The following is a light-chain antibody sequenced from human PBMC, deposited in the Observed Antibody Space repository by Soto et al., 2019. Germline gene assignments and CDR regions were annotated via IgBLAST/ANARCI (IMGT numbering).Light chain of an antibody. J-gene: IGKJ5*01. CDR2: AAS. V-gene: IGKV1-39*01. CDR3: QQYSAYPIT. Sequence: DIQMTQSPSSLSASVGYIVTITCRASQSISSYLNWYQQKPGKAPKLLIYAASSLESGVASRFSGSGSGTEFTLIISGLQPDDFATYYCQQYSAYPITFGQGTRLEIK. CDR1: QSISSY.